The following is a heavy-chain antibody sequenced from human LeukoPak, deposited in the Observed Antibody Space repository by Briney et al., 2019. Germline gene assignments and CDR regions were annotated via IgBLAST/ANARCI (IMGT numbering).Heavy chain of an antibody. D-gene: IGHD6-13*01. CDR3: ARAGIAAADY. CDR1: GGSINNYY. V-gene: IGHV4-4*07. J-gene: IGHJ4*02. CDR2: IYSSGST. Sequence: SETLSLTCTVSGGSINNYYWSWIRQPAGKGLEWIGLIYSSGSTSYNPSLKSRVTMSVDTSKNQFSLKLSSVTAADTAVYYCARAGIAAADYWGQGTLVTVSS.